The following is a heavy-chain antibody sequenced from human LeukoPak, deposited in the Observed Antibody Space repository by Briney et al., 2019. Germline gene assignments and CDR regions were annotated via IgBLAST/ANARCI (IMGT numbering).Heavy chain of an antibody. CDR3: ARQIRYFDYYYYYMDV. J-gene: IGHJ6*03. V-gene: IGHV1-69*13. CDR2: IIPIFGTA. CDR1: GGTFSSYA. Sequence: GASVKVSCKASGGTFSSYAISWVRQAPGQGLEWMGRIIPIFGTANYAQKFQGRVTITADEATSTAYMELSSLRSEDTAVYYCARQIRYFDYYYYYMDVWGKGTTVTVSS. D-gene: IGHD3-9*01.